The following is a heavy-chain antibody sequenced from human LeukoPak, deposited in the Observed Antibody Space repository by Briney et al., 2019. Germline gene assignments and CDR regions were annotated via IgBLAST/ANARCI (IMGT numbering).Heavy chain of an antibody. D-gene: IGHD2-21*02. J-gene: IGHJ3*02. Sequence: PGGSLRLSCAASGFTFSYYAMHWVRQAPGKGLEWVAFISSDGSDKYYADSMKGRFTISRDNSKNTLYLQMTSLRGEVTAMYYCAREGTARDAFDIWGQGTMVTVSS. V-gene: IGHV3-30-3*01. CDR2: ISSDGSDK. CDR3: AREGTARDAFDI. CDR1: GFTFSYYA.